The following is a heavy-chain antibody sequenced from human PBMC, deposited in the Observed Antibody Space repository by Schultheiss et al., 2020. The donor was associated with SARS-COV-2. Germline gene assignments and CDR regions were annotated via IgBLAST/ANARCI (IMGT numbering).Heavy chain of an antibody. D-gene: IGHD4-23*01. CDR2: ISYDGSNK. Sequence: GGSLRLSCAASGFTFSSYGMHWVRQAPGKGLEWVAVISYDGSNKYYADSVKGRFTISRDNAKNTLYLQMNSLRAEDTAVYYCARERGNSRYFDLWGRGTLVTVSS. CDR1: GFTFSSYG. CDR3: ARERGNSRYFDL. V-gene: IGHV3-30*03. J-gene: IGHJ2*01.